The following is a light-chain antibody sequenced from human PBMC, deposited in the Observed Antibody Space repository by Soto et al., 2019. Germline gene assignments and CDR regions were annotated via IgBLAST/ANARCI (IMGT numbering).Light chain of an antibody. V-gene: IGLV3-21*02. Sequence: SYELTQPPSVSVAPGQTATITCGGKNIGSKGVHWYQQKPGQAPVLVVYDDSDRPSGITERYSGSNSGNTANLTISRVEAGDEADYYCQVWDSSSDQYVFATGTKVTVL. CDR1: NIGSKG. J-gene: IGLJ1*01. CDR2: DDS. CDR3: QVWDSSSDQYV.